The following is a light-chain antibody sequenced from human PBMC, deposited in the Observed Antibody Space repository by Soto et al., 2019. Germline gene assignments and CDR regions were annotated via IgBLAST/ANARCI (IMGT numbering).Light chain of an antibody. CDR3: QSYDSSLDVV. Sequence: QSALTQPPSVSGAPGQRVTISCTGSSSNIGAGYDVHWYQQLPGTAPKLLIYGNNNRPSGVPDRFSGSKCGTSASLAITGLQAEDETDYYCQSYDSSLDVVFGGGTKLTVL. CDR1: SSNIGAGYD. CDR2: GNN. J-gene: IGLJ2*01. V-gene: IGLV1-40*01.